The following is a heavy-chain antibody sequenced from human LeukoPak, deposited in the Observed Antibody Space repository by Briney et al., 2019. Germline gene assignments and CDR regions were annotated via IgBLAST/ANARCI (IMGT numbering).Heavy chain of an antibody. CDR2: IYPSGST. D-gene: IGHD3-10*01. J-gene: IGHJ5*02. CDR1: GGSISSYF. Sequence: SETLSLTCTVSGGSISSYFWSWVRQPAGKGLEWIGRIYPSGSTNYNPSLKSRITMSVDTSKNQFSLRLSAVTSADTAVFACGGNGSGIYFPSTWGQGTLVTVSS. V-gene: IGHV4-4*07. CDR3: GGNGSGIYFPST.